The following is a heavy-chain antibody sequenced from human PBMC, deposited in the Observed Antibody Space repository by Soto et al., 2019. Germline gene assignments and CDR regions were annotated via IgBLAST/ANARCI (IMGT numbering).Heavy chain of an antibody. CDR1: GFTFSKSG. Sequence: EVQLLESGGDLVQPGGSLRLSCAASGFTFSKSGMTWVRQAPGRGPEWVSAIVPAGTTTFYADSVKGRFIISRDNSKSTLSLQMSSLRAEDTAVYYCAKTGPGYFDFWGQGTRVTVSA. V-gene: IGHV3-23*01. CDR2: IVPAGTTT. CDR3: AKTGPGYFDF. J-gene: IGHJ4*02.